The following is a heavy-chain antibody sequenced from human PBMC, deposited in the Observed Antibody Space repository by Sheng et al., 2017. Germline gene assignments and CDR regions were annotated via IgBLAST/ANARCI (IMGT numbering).Heavy chain of an antibody. CDR2: ISTYNGDT. CDR1: GYTFTSYG. V-gene: IGHV1-18*01. J-gene: IGHJ6*02. Sequence: VHLVQSGAEVKKPGASVKVSCKASGYTFTSYGISWVRQAPGQGLEWMGWISTYNGDTNFAQKFQTRVTLTTDTSTTTAYMELRTLRSDDTAVYYCARVSPLGQLLWGPLQYYYGMDVWGQGTT. CDR3: ARVSPLGQLLWGPLQYYYGMDV. D-gene: IGHD2-2*01.